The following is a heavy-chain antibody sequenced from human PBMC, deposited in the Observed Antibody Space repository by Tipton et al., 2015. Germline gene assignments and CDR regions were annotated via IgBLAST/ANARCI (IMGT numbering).Heavy chain of an antibody. CDR1: GGPISSGGYY. V-gene: IGHV4-31*03. Sequence: TLSLTCTVSGGPISSGGYYWSWIRQHPGKGLEWIGYIYYSGSTHYNPSLKSRLTISVDTSKNQFSLKLSSVTAADTAGYYCARGLGLRTYGPDRYSYYYGIDVWRQGTSVAVSS. CDR3: ARGLGLRTYGPDRYSYYYGIDV. D-gene: IGHD3-16*02. CDR2: IYYSGST. J-gene: IGHJ6*02.